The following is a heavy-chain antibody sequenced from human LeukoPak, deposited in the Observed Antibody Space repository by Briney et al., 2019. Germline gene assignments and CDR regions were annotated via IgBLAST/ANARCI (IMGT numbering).Heavy chain of an antibody. Sequence: GGSLRLSCAASGSTFSAYWMTWVRQAPGKGLEWVSAICGSGGSTYYADSVKGRSTISRDNAKNTLYLQMNSLGAEDTAVYYCARDGINYDSSGYDYWGQGTLVTVSS. CDR3: ARDGINYDSSGYDY. J-gene: IGHJ4*02. CDR2: ICGSGGST. CDR1: GSTFSAYW. D-gene: IGHD3-22*01. V-gene: IGHV3-23*01.